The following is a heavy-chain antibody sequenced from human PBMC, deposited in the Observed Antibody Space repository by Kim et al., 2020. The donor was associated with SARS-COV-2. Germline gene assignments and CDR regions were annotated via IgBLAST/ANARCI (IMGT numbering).Heavy chain of an antibody. CDR2: ISGSGGST. CDR1: GFTFSSYA. D-gene: IGHD3-22*01. Sequence: GGSLRLSCAASGFTFSSYAMSWVRQAPGKGLEWVSAISGSGGSTYYADSVKGRFTISRDNSKNTLYLQMNSLRAEDTAVYYCAKDYETYYYDSSGYYYNALDIWGQGTMVTVSS. J-gene: IGHJ3*02. V-gene: IGHV3-23*01. CDR3: AKDYETYYYDSSGYYYNALDI.